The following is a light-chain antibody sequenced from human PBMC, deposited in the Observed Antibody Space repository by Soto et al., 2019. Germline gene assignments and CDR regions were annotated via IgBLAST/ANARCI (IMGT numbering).Light chain of an antibody. CDR2: SNN. CDR3: AAWDDSLNGRYV. V-gene: IGLV1-44*01. Sequence: YVLTQPPSASGTHGQRVIISCSGSSSHIGSNTVNWYQQLPGTAPKLLIYSNNQRPSGVPDRFSGSKSGTSASLAISGLQSEDEADYYCAAWDDSLNGRYVFGTGTKVTVL. J-gene: IGLJ1*01. CDR1: SSHIGSNT.